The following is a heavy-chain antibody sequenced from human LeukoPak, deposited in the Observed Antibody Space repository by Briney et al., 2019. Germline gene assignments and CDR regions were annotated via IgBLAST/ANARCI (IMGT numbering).Heavy chain of an antibody. CDR1: GYTFTSYG. CDR3: ARDLPSYYYGSGKVEHFDY. D-gene: IGHD3-10*01. CDR2: ISAYNGNT. V-gene: IGHV1-18*01. J-gene: IGHJ4*02. Sequence: GASVKVSCKASGYTFTSYGISWVRQAPGQGLEWMGWISAYNGNTNYAQKLQGRVTMTTDTSTSTAYMELRSLRSDDTAVYYCARDLPSYYYGSGKVEHFDYWGQGTLVTVSS.